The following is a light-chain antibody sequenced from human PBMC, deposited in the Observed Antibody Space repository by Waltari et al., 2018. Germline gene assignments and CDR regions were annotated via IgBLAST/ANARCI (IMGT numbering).Light chain of an antibody. J-gene: IGLJ2*01. CDR2: EVS. CDR3: YSYAGDYSWI. Sequence: QSALTQPRPVSGSPGPSVTISCTGAGRAVGGYNYVSWYQQHPGKAPKLMLDEVSKRPSGVPDRFSGYKSGNTASLTISGLQAEDEADYYCYSYAGDYSWIFGGGTKVTVL. CDR1: GRAVGGYNY. V-gene: IGLV2-11*01.